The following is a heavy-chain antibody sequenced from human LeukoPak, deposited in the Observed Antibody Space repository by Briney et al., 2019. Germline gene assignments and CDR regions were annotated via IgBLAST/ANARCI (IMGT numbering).Heavy chain of an antibody. Sequence: ASVKVSCKAPGYTLTRLSIHWVRQPSGKGLEWMGAFDPEDGETIYAQEFQGRATMTADTSTGTAYMELRSLRSDDTAVYYCARDWCLRDYGGNSGCAFDIWGQGTMVTVSS. CDR3: ARDWCLRDYGGNSGCAFDI. D-gene: IGHD4-23*01. V-gene: IGHV1-24*01. J-gene: IGHJ3*02. CDR2: FDPEDGET. CDR1: GYTLTRLS.